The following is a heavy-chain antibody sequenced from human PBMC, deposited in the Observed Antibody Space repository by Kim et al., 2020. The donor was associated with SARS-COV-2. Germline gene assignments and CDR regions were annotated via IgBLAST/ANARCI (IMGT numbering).Heavy chain of an antibody. J-gene: IGHJ4*02. Sequence: LKSRVTISVDTSKNQFSLKLSSVTAADTAVDYCARGRITIFGVVTEFDYWGQGTLVTVSS. CDR3: ARGRITIFGVVTEFDY. D-gene: IGHD3-3*01. V-gene: IGHV4-31*02.